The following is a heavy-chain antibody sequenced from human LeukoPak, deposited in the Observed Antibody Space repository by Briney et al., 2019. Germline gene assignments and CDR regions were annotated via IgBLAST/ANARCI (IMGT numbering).Heavy chain of an antibody. J-gene: IGHJ4*02. CDR3: ARDAYDSSGYSFDY. D-gene: IGHD3-22*01. Sequence: PSETLSLTCTVSGGSISSSSYYWGWIRQPPGKGLEWIGSIYYSGSTYYNPSLKSRVTISVDKSKNQISLKLSSVTAADTAVYYCARDAYDSSGYSFDYWGQGTLVTVSS. CDR2: IYYSGST. CDR1: GGSISSSSYY. V-gene: IGHV4-39*07.